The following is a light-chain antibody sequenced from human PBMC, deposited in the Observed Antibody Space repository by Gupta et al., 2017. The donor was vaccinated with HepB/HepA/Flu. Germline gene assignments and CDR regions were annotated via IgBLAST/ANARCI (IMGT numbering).Light chain of an antibody. CDR3: QAWDSSTEGFV. CDR1: KLEEKY. CDR2: HDS. Sequence: SYDLTQAPSLSAPPGQTASITCSGDKLEEKYVCWYQQKPGQSPIPVIYHDSKRPSGIPERFSGSNSGNTATLTISGTQAMDEADYYCQAWDSSTEGFVFGPGTKVTVL. J-gene: IGLJ1*01. V-gene: IGLV3-1*01.